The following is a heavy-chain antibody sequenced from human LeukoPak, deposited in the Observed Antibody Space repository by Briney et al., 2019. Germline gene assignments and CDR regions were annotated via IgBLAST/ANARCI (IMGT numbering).Heavy chain of an antibody. V-gene: IGHV1-69*13. D-gene: IGHD6-6*01. CDR2: IIPIFGTA. CDR3: ATIGGLAARSYYYYMDV. CDR1: GGTFSSYA. J-gene: IGHJ6*03. Sequence: SVKVSCKASGGTFSSYAISWVRQAPGQGLEWMGGIIPIFGTANYAQKFQGRVTITADESTSTAYMELSSLRSEDTAVYYCATIGGLAARSYYYYMDVWGKGTTVTVSS.